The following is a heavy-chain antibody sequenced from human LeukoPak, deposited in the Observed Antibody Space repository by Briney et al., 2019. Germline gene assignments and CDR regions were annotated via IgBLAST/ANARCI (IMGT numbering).Heavy chain of an antibody. D-gene: IGHD5-24*01. J-gene: IGHJ4*02. CDR3: ATRTEMATNTDDY. Sequence: GASVKVPCKVSGYTLTELSMHWVRQAPGKGLEWMGGFDPEDGETIYAQKFQGRVTMTEDTSTDTAYMELSSLRSEDTAVYYCATRTEMATNTDDYWGQGTLVTVSS. CDR2: FDPEDGET. V-gene: IGHV1-24*01. CDR1: GYTLTELS.